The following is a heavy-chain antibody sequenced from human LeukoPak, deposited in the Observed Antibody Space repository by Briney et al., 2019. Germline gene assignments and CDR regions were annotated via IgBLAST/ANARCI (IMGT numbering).Heavy chain of an antibody. Sequence: QPGGSLRLSCAASGFTFSSYEMNWVRQAPGKGLEWVSYISSSGSTIYYADSVKGRFTISRDNAKNSLYLQMNSPRAEDTAVYYCAREEYSYGYYWGQGTLVTVSS. D-gene: IGHD5-18*01. CDR3: AREEYSYGYY. CDR1: GFTFSSYE. CDR2: ISSSGSTI. J-gene: IGHJ4*02. V-gene: IGHV3-48*03.